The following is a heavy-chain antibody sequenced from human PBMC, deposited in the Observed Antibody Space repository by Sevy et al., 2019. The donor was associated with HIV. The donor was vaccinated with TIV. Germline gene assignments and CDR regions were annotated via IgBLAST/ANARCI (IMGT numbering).Heavy chain of an antibody. J-gene: IGHJ5*02. V-gene: IGHV1-24*01. CDR3: AIEGLRYFSGSSVYQGDWFDP. Sequence: APVKVSCKVSGYTLTKLSIHWVRQAPGKGLEWMGNSDPQHGETIYAQNFQGRVTMTEDTSTDTAFMELSSLTSEDTALYYCAIEGLRYFSGSSVYQGDWFDPWGQGTLVTVSS. CDR1: GYTLTKLS. CDR2: SDPQHGET. D-gene: IGHD2-15*01.